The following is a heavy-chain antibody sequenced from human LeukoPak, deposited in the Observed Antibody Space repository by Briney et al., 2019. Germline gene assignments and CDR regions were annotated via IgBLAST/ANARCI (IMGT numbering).Heavy chain of an antibody. Sequence: GASVKVSCKVSGYTLTELSMHWVRQAPGKGLEWMGGFDPEDGETIYAQKFQGRVTMTEDTSTDTAYMELSSPRSEDTAVYYCATGYDSSGSPFDYWGQGTLVTVSS. J-gene: IGHJ4*02. CDR2: FDPEDGET. V-gene: IGHV1-24*01. CDR3: ATGYDSSGSPFDY. CDR1: GYTLTELS. D-gene: IGHD3-22*01.